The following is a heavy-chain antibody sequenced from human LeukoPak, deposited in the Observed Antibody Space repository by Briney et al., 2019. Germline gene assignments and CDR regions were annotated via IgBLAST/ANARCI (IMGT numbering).Heavy chain of an antibody. V-gene: IGHV3-21*01. D-gene: IGHD3-22*01. CDR2: ISSSSYI. CDR3: ARGSDYYDSSGYYGGY. CDR1: GFTFSSYS. J-gene: IGHJ4*02. Sequence: GGSLRLSCAASGFTFSSYSMNWVRQAPGKGLEWVSSISSSSYIYYADSVKGRFTISRDNAKNSLYLQMNSLRAEDTAVYYCARGSDYYDSSGYYGGYWGQGTLVTVSS.